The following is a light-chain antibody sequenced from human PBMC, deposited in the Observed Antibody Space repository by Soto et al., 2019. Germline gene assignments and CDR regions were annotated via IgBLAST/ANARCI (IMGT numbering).Light chain of an antibody. V-gene: IGLV3-21*02. J-gene: IGLJ3*02. CDR3: QVWDNPSAHVV. Sequence: SYELAQPPSVSVAPGQTARITCGGNNIGTKSVHWYQQKPGQAPVLVVYDDYDRPSWIPERFSGSNSGNTATLTISTVEAGDEADYYCQVWDNPSAHVVFGGGTKVT. CDR1: NIGTKS. CDR2: DDY.